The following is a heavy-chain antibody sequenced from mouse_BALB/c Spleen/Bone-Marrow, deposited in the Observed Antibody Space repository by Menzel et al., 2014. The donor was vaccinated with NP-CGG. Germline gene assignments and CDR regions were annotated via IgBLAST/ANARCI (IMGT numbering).Heavy chain of an antibody. Sequence: QVQLQHSGAELAKPGASVKMSCKASGYTFINYWIHWVKQRPGQGLEWIGYINPSTAYTAYNQKFQDKTTLTADKSSSTAYMQLSSLTPEDSAVYYCARGNYEAMDYWGQGTSVTVSS. CDR3: ARGNYEAMDY. CDR2: INPSTAYT. V-gene: IGHV1-7*01. J-gene: IGHJ4*01. D-gene: IGHD2-1*01. CDR1: GYTFINYW.